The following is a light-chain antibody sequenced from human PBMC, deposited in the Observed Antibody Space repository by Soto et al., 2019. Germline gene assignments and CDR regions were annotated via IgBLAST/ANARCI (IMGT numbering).Light chain of an antibody. CDR3: QQSHDTTFT. CDR1: RNISFY. J-gene: IGKJ3*01. Sequence: DIQMTQSPSTLSASVGDRVTITCRASRNISFYLNWYQQRPGKVPRLLIYKASTLQSGVPSRVSGGGSGTTFTLAIAGVQREDFATYFCQQSHDTTFTFGPGTQVDV. CDR2: KAS. V-gene: IGKV1-39*01.